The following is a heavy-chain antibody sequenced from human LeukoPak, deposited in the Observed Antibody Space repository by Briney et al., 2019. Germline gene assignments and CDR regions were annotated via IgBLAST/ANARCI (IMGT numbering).Heavy chain of an antibody. Sequence: GGSLRFSCAASGFTFSNYAMSWVRQAPGEGLEWVSAISGSGVATSYADSVKGRFTISRDKSKNTLYLQMNSLRAEDTALYYCAKERCALVDTVTHDYWGQGTLVTVSS. CDR3: AKERCALVDTVTHDY. CDR1: GFTFSNYA. CDR2: ISGSGVAT. D-gene: IGHD5-18*01. V-gene: IGHV3-23*01. J-gene: IGHJ4*02.